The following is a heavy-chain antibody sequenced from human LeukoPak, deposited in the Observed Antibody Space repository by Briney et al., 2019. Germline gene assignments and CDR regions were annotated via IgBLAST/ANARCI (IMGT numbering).Heavy chain of an antibody. CDR1: GYTFTNYG. CDR2: ISIYNGNT. CDR3: ASITYDFWSGYYMPDDP. J-gene: IGHJ5*02. D-gene: IGHD3-3*01. Sequence: ASVKVSCKASGYTFTNYGISWVRQAPGQGLEWMGWISIYNGNTDYAQKLRGRVTMTTDTSTSTAYMELRSLRSDDTAVYYCASITYDFWSGYYMPDDPWGQGTLVTVYS. V-gene: IGHV1-18*01.